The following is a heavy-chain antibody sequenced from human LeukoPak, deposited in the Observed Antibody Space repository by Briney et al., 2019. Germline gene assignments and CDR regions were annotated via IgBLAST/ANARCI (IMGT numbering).Heavy chain of an antibody. CDR1: GYSFTSYW. CDR2: IYPGDSDT. Sequence: GESLKISCKGSGYSFTSYWIGWVRQMPGKGLEWMGIIYPGDSDTRYSPSFQGQVTISADKSISTAYLQWSSLKALDTAMYYCARHGHSSSLWFGYNWFDPWGQGTLVTVSS. D-gene: IGHD6-13*01. CDR3: ARHGHSSSLWFGYNWFDP. J-gene: IGHJ5*02. V-gene: IGHV5-51*01.